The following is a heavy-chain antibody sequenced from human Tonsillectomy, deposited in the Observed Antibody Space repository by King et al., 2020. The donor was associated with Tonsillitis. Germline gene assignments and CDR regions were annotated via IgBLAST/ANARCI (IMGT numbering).Heavy chain of an antibody. CDR2: GSYDGSKK. CDR3: AKGPGTYWYFDL. CDR1: GFTFSNYG. J-gene: IGHJ2*01. Sequence: VQLVESGGGVLQPGRALRLSCVSSGFTFSNYGMHWVRPAPGKGLEWVAVGSYDGSKKYYADSVKGRFTISRDNSKNTLYLQVNSLRAEDTAVYYCAKGPGTYWYFDLWGRGTLVTVSS. V-gene: IGHV3-30*18.